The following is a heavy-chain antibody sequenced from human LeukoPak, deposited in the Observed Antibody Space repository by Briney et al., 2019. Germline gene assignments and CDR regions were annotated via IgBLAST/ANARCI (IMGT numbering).Heavy chain of an antibody. CDR2: ISYSGST. CDR3: AREYYYGSGSYYDY. J-gene: IGHJ4*02. CDR1: CGSISNYY. D-gene: IGHD3-10*01. V-gene: IGHV4-59*01. Sequence: SETLSLTCTVSCGSISNYYCSWIRQPPGKGPEWLGDISYSGSTNFDHSLKSRVTISVDTSKNQLSLKLSSVTAADTAVYYCAREYYYGSGSYYDYWGQGTLVTVSS.